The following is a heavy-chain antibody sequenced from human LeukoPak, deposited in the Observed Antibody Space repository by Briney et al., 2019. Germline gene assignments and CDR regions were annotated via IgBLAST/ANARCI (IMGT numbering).Heavy chain of an antibody. CDR2: IYYSGST. Sequence: SQTLSLTCTVSGGSISSGDYYWSWIRQPPGKGLEWIGYIYYSGSTYYNPSLKSRVTISVDTSKNQFSLKLGPVTAADTAVYYCARDLSSGYYRYYFDYWGQGTLVTVSS. V-gene: IGHV4-30-4*08. J-gene: IGHJ4*02. CDR3: ARDLSSGYYRYYFDY. CDR1: GGSISSGDYY. D-gene: IGHD3-22*01.